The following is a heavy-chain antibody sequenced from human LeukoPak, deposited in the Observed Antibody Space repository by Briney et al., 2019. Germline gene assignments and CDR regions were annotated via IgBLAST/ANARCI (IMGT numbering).Heavy chain of an antibody. CDR3: ARGSGSGSYDAFDI. J-gene: IGHJ3*02. CDR1: GFTFSSYS. Sequence: PGRSLRLSCAASGFTFSSYSMNWVRQAPGKGLEWVSSISSSSSYIYYADSVKGRFTISRDNAKNSLYLQMNSLRAEDTAVYYCARGSGSGSYDAFDIWGQGTMVTVSS. CDR2: ISSSSSYI. V-gene: IGHV3-21*01. D-gene: IGHD3-10*01.